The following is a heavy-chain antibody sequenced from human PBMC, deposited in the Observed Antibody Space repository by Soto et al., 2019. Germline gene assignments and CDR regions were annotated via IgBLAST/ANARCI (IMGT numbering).Heavy chain of an antibody. CDR3: ARDLVYYDILTHFDY. V-gene: IGHV3-7*03. CDR1: GFTFSSYL. J-gene: IGHJ4*02. Sequence: PGGSRRRSCAASGFTFSSYLMSWGRQAPGKGLEWVANIKQDGSEKYYVDSVKGRFTISRDNAKNSRYLQMNSLRAEDTAVYYCARDLVYYDILTHFDYWGQGTLVTVSS. D-gene: IGHD3-9*01. CDR2: IKQDGSEK.